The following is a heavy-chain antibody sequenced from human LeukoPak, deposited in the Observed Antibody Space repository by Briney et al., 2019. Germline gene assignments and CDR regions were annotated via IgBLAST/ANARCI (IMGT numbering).Heavy chain of an antibody. CDR2: INSDGSST. D-gene: IGHD1-26*01. J-gene: IGHJ4*02. Sequence: PGGSLRLSCAASGFSFSSYWMHWVRQAPGKGLVWVSRINSDGSSTSYADSVKGRFTISRDNAKNTLYLQMNSLRAEDTAVYYCVYSGSYFGVYWGQGTLVTVSS. CDR1: GFSFSSYW. V-gene: IGHV3-74*01. CDR3: VYSGSYFGVY.